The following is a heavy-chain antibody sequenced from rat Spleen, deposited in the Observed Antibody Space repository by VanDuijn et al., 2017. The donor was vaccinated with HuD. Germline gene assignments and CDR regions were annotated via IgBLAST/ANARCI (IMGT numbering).Heavy chain of an antibody. J-gene: IGHJ3*01. V-gene: IGHV5-29*01. D-gene: IGHD1-12*02. CDR2: IGYDVTNT. CDR3: TSHYDGTYPFTY. Sequence: EVQLVESGGGLVQPGRSLKLSCAASGFTFSNYGMAWVRQAPTKGLEWVATIGYDVTNTYYRDSVKGRFTISRDNAKTTLYLQMDSLRSEDTATYYCTSHYDGTYPFTYWGQGTLVTVSS. CDR1: GFTFSNYG.